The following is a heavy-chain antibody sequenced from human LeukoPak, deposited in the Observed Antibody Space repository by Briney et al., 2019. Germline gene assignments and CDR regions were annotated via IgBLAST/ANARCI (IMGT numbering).Heavy chain of an antibody. J-gene: IGHJ4*02. Sequence: GKSLRLSCAASGFTFSNYAMHWVRQAPGKGLEWVSLISSGGTYEYYADSVKGRFTISRDNSKNTLYLQLNSLRAEDTAVYYCARDRGFSYYYDSSGYYFDYWGQGTLVTVSS. CDR1: GFTFSNYA. CDR2: ISSGGTYE. CDR3: ARDRGFSYYYDSSGYYFDY. V-gene: IGHV3-30*01. D-gene: IGHD3-22*01.